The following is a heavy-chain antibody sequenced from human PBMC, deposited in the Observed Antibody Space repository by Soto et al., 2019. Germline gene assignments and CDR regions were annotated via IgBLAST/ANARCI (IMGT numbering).Heavy chain of an antibody. Sequence: GGSLRLSCAASGFAFSSYAMSWFRQAPGKGLEWVSAISGSGGSTYYADSVKGRFTISRDNSKNTLHLQMNSLRAEDTAVYYCAKDFLGIAARLFDYWGQGTLVTVSS. CDR3: AKDFLGIAARLFDY. CDR1: GFAFSSYA. J-gene: IGHJ4*02. D-gene: IGHD6-6*01. V-gene: IGHV3-23*01. CDR2: ISGSGGST.